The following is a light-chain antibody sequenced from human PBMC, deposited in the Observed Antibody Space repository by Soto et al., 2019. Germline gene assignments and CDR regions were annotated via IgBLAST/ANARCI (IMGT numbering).Light chain of an antibody. V-gene: IGLV2-14*01. CDR1: SFDVDDYNS. J-gene: IGLJ1*01. CDR3: CSFPRSSTLYL. CDR2: EVN. Sequence: QSVLTQPASVSGSPGQSITISCTGTSFDVDDYNSVSWYQQPPGKAPKLIIYEVNNRPSGVSNRFSGSNSDNTASLTISGLQAEDEADYYCCSFPRSSTLYLFGTGTKVTVL.